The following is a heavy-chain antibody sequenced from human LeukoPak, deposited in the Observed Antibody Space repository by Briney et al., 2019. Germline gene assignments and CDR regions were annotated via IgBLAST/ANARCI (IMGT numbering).Heavy chain of an antibody. CDR3: ARGLHDYYDSSGYYSSGDHWFDP. J-gene: IGHJ5*02. D-gene: IGHD3-22*01. CDR2: IYYSGST. Sequence: SQTLSLTCTVSGGSISGGGYYWSWIRQHPGKGLEWIGYIYYSGSTYYNPSLKSRVTISVDTSKSQFSLKLSSVTAADTAVYYCARGLHDYYDSSGYYSSGDHWFDPWGQGTLVTVSS. V-gene: IGHV4-31*03. CDR1: GGSISGGGYY.